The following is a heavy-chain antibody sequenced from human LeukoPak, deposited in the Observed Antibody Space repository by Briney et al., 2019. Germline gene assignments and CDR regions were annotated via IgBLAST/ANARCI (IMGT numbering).Heavy chain of an antibody. CDR1: GFTFSNYG. CDR2: SASTGRT. CDR3: AELGITMIGGV. V-gene: IGHV3-23*01. Sequence: PGGSLRLSCAASGFTFSNYGMNWVRQAPGKGLEWVSGSASTGRTYYADSVKGRFTIPRDNAKNSLYLQMNSLRAEDTAVYYCAELGITMIGGVWGKGTTVTISS. J-gene: IGHJ6*04. D-gene: IGHD3-10*02.